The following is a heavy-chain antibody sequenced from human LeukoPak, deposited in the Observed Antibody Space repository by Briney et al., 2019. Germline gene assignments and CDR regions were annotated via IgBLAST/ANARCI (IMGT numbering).Heavy chain of an antibody. D-gene: IGHD6-13*01. CDR3: ARGPSIAAAGTYYYYYMDV. Sequence: GASVKVSCKASGYTFTSYYMHWVRQAPGQGLEWMGIINPSGGSTSYTQKFQGRVTMTRDTSTSTVYMELSSLRSEDTAVYYCARGPSIAAAGTYYYYYMDVWGKGTTVTVSS. J-gene: IGHJ6*03. V-gene: IGHV1-46*01. CDR1: GYTFTSYY. CDR2: INPSGGST.